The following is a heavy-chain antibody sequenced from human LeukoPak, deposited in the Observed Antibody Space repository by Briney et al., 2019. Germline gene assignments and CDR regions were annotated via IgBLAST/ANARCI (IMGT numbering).Heavy chain of an antibody. J-gene: IGHJ5*02. CDR3: ARDRINMMVLVHDSGLDL. V-gene: IGHV3-30*01. CDR2: LSYDGRDR. CDR1: GLTLSEYG. D-gene: IGHD3-22*01. Sequence: PGGSLRLSCAASGLTLSEYGIYWVRQAPGKGLEWVAVLSYDGRDRYYADSVNGRFTISRDISSDTVSLQMNSLRVEDTAVYFCARDRINMMVLVHDSGLDLWGQGTLVTVSS.